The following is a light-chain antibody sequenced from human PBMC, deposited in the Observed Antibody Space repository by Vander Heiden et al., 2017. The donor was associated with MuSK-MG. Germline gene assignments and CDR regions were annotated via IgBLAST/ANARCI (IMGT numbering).Light chain of an antibody. J-gene: IGLJ2*01. V-gene: IGLV3-1*01. Sequence: SYELTQPPSVSVSPGQTASLTCLGDKLGDKYTRWYQQKPGQSPILVIYHDTQRPSGVPERFSDSSSGDTATLTISGTQAVDDADCYSQAWDSSTVVFGGGTTLTVL. CDR3: QAWDSSTVV. CDR2: HDT. CDR1: KLGDKY.